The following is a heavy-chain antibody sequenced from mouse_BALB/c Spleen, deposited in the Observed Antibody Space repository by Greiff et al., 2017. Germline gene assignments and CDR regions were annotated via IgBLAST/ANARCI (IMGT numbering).Heavy chain of an antibody. CDR3: ESGVTYYGNQSMDY. CDR1: GFTFSSFG. D-gene: IGHD2-10*01. Sequence: DVMLVESGGGLVQPGGSVKLSCAASGFTFSSFGMHWVRQAPEQGLEWVAYISSGSSTIYYAEKVKGRFTISRDNAKSTLFLQLTSLSSEDTAMYYCESGVTYYGNQSMDYWGQGTSVTVSS. V-gene: IGHV5-17*02. CDR2: ISSGSSTI. J-gene: IGHJ4*01.